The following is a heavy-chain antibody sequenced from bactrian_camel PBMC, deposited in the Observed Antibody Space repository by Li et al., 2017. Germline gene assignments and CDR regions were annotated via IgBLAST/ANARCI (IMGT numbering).Heavy chain of an antibody. CDR3: VRDQSDIPKADLGY. CDR2: INIDGRT. D-gene: IGHD1*01. V-gene: IGHV3S10*01. J-gene: IGHJ6*01. Sequence: ESGGGLVQPGGSLRLSREASGFAISEHGMSWVRRPPGKDLEYVATINIDGRTHYRESVQRRFTISRDNAKNTMALEMNTLKPEDTAVYYCVRDQSDIPKADLGYWGQGTQVTVS. CDR1: GFAISEHG.